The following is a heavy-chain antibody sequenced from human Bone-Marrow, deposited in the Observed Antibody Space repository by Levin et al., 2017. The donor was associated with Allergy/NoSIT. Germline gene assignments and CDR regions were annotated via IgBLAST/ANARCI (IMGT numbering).Heavy chain of an antibody. D-gene: IGHD3-10*01. CDR3: ARDYGSGRLDNWFDP. CDR1: GYTFTSYA. CDR2: INTNTGNP. J-gene: IGHJ5*02. V-gene: IGHV7-4-1*01. Sequence: GGSLRLSCKASGYTFTSYAMNWVRQAPGQGLEWMGWINTNTGNPTYAQGFTGRFVFSLDTSVSTAYLQICSLKAEDTAVYYCARDYGSGRLDNWFDPWGQGTLVTVSS.